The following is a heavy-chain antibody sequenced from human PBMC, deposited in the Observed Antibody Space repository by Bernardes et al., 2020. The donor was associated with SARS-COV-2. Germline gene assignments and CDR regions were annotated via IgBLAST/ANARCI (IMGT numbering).Heavy chain of an antibody. Sequence: GGSLRLSCAASGFSVSAYWMHWVRQAPGEGLVWVARMNEDGSIINHAESVKGRFTISRDIAANMVYLQMSSLRAEDTAVYYCARDFGGESDYWGQGTLVTVSS. D-gene: IGHD2-21*01. V-gene: IGHV3-74*01. J-gene: IGHJ4*02. CDR1: GFSVSAYW. CDR2: MNEDGSII. CDR3: ARDFGGESDY.